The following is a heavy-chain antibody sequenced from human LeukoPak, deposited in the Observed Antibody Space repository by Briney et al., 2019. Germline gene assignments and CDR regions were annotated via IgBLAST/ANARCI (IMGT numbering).Heavy chain of an antibody. CDR1: GYTFTGYY. J-gene: IGHJ4*02. CDR2: INPNSGGT. D-gene: IGHD1-7*01. V-gene: IGHV1-2*02. Sequence: ASVKVSCKASGYTFTGYYMHWVRQAPGQGLEWMGWINPNSGGTNYAQKFQGRVTITADKSTSTAYMELSSLRSEDTAVYYCARDQGITGTWFDYWGQGTLVTVSS. CDR3: ARDQGITGTWFDY.